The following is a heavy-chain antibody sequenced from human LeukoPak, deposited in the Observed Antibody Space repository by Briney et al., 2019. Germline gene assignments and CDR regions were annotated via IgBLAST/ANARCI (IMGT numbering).Heavy chain of an antibody. D-gene: IGHD3-22*01. CDR3: ARDYDSSYYWFDY. CDR1: GFTFSSYS. CDR2: ISSSTYI. V-gene: IGHV3-21*01. Sequence: GGSLRLSCAASGFTFSSYSMNWVRQAPGKGLEWVSSISSSTYIYYADSVKGRFTISRDNAKNSLYLQMNSLRAEDTAVYYCARDYDSSYYWFDYWGQGTLVTVSS. J-gene: IGHJ4*02.